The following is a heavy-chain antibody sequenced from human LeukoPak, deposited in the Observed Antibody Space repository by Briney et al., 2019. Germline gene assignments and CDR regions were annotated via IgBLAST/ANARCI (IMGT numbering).Heavy chain of an antibody. Sequence: SETLSLTCAVYGGSFSGYYWSWIRQPPGKGLEWIGEINDSGSTNDNPSLKSRVTISVDTSKNQFSLKLSSVTAADTAVYYCARHGSGSRGYSYGLFAFDIRGQGTMVTVSS. D-gene: IGHD5-18*01. J-gene: IGHJ3*02. CDR1: GGSFSGYY. CDR3: ARHGSGSRGYSYGLFAFDI. CDR2: INDSGST. V-gene: IGHV4-34*01.